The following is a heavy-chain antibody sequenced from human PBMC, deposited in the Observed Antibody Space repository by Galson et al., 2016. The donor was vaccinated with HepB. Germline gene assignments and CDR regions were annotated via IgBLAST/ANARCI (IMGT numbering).Heavy chain of an antibody. CDR2: INHGGNT. J-gene: IGHJ4*02. CDR3: ARAKYGSGTLFDY. CDR1: GGSFSGYY. D-gene: IGHD3-10*01. Sequence: LSLTCTVYGGSFSGYYWSWIRQPPGKGLEWIGEINHGGNTNYKPSLKSRVSISVDTSKNEFSLNVNSVTAADTAVFYCARAKYGSGTLFDYWGQGTLVAVSS. V-gene: IGHV4-34*01.